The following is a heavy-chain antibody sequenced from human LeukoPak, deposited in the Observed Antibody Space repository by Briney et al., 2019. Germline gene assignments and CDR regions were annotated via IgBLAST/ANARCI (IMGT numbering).Heavy chain of an antibody. Sequence: SETLSLTCAVYGGSFSGYFWTWIRQPPGKRLEWIGEINHSGSANNNPSLRSRVTVSVDTSKNQFSLKLGSVTAADTAVYYCARDYLRSNYFDTSGYYFVDAFDIWGQGTMVTVSS. CDR2: INHSGSA. D-gene: IGHD3-22*01. CDR3: ARDYLRSNYFDTSGYYFVDAFDI. CDR1: GGSFSGYF. V-gene: IGHV4-34*01. J-gene: IGHJ3*02.